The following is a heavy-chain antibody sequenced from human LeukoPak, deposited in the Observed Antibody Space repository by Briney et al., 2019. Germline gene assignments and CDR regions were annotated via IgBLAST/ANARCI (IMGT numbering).Heavy chain of an antibody. D-gene: IGHD6-13*01. CDR1: GGSISSGSYY. CDR2: IYITGST. Sequence: PSQTLSLTCTVSGGSISSGSYYWSWIRQPAGKGLEWIGRIYITGSTNYNPSLKSRLTISVDTSKNQFSLKLSSVTAADTAVYFCARGGSSWLSNWFDPWGQGTLVTVSS. CDR3: ARGGSSWLSNWFDP. V-gene: IGHV4-61*02. J-gene: IGHJ5*02.